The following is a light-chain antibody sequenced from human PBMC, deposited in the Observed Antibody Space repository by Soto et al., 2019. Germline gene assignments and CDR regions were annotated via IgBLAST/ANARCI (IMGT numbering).Light chain of an antibody. CDR3: CTYAGSSTYV. V-gene: IGLV2-23*01. Sequence: QAGLTQPASVSQSPGQSMTIPSTPSSSDVGNSNLVSWYQQHPGKAPKLIIYEGNKRPSGVSNRFSGSKAGNTASLTIPHPQAEDEADYSCCTYAGSSTYVFGTGTKVTVL. CDR2: EGN. CDR1: SSDVGNSNL. J-gene: IGLJ1*01.